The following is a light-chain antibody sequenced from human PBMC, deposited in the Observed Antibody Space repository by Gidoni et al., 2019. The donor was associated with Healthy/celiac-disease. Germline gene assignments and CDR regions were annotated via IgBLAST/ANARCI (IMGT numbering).Light chain of an antibody. J-gene: IGLJ2*01. Sequence: QSALTQPPSASGSPGQSVTISCTGTSSDVGGYNYVSWYQQHPGNAPKVMIYEVSNRPTGVPDRFSGSKSGNTASLTVSGLQAEDEADYYCSPYAGSNNFVVFGGGTKLTVL. CDR2: EVS. CDR1: SSDVGGYNY. CDR3: SPYAGSNNFVV. V-gene: IGLV2-8*01.